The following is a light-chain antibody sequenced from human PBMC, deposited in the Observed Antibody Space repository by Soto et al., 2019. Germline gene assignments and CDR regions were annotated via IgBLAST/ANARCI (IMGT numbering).Light chain of an antibody. J-gene: IGKJ5*01. Sequence: DIQMTQSPSTLSASVGDRVTITCRASQSIGSSLAWYQQKPGTAPKLLIYDASGLQSGVPSRFSGSGSGTDFTLTISSLQPEDFATYYCQQSYSTPSITFGQGTRLEIK. CDR1: QSIGSS. CDR2: DAS. CDR3: QQSYSTPSIT. V-gene: IGKV1-39*01.